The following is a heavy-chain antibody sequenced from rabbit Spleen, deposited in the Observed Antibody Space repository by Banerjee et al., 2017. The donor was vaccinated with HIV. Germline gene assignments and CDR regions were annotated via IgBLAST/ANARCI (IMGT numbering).Heavy chain of an antibody. D-gene: IGHD4-1*01. J-gene: IGHJ4*01. V-gene: IGHV1S45*01. Sequence: QEELEESGGGLVKPEGSQTLTCKASGFSFSDRDVMSWVRQAPGKGLEWIASINTATGKPVYATWAKGRFTISTTSSTTVTLQMTSLTAADTATYFCARDLAGAIGWNFYLWGPGTLVTVS. CDR1: GFSFSDRDV. CDR2: INTATGKP. CDR3: ARDLAGAIGWNFYL.